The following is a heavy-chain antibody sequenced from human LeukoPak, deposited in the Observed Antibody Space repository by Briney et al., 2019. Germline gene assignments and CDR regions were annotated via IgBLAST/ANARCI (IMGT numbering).Heavy chain of an antibody. CDR1: GFIFSNYV. CDR2: ISDIGIGT. V-gene: IGHV3-23*01. D-gene: IGHD3-10*02. Sequence: GGSLGLFCAASGFIFSNYVMGWVRQAPGKGLELVSSISDIGIGTYYADSVKGRFTIFRDNSKNILYLQMNSLRAEDTAIYYCAKRGGGTMFAFDIWGQGTVVTVSS. CDR3: AKRGGGTMFAFDI. J-gene: IGHJ3*02.